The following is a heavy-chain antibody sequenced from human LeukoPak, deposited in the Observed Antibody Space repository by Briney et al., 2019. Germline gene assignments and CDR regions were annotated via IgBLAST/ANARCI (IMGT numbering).Heavy chain of an antibody. V-gene: IGHV4-4*07. J-gene: IGHJ4*02. D-gene: IGHD3-3*01. CDR2: IYSSGTI. CDR1: GGSISSYY. CDR3: VRSDDFWSGYYGY. Sequence: SETLSLTCSVSGGSISSYYWSWIRQPAGKGLEWIGRIYSSGTITYNPSLQSRVTMSVDTSKNEFSLKMSSVTAADTAVYYCVRSDDFWSGYYGYWGQGTLVTVSS.